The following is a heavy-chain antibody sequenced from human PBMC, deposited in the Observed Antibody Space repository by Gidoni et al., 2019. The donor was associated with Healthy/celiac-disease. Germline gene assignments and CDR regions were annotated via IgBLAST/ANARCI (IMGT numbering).Heavy chain of an antibody. Sequence: EVQLVESGGGLDKPGGSLRLSCAASGFTFSSYSMNWVRQAPGKGLEWVSSISSSSSYIYYADSVKGRFTISRDNAKNSLYLQMNSLRAEDTAVYYCARDQEWELLRYFDYWGQGTLVTVSS. CDR2: ISSSSSYI. CDR3: ARDQEWELLRYFDY. J-gene: IGHJ4*02. CDR1: GFTFSSYS. V-gene: IGHV3-21*01. D-gene: IGHD1-26*01.